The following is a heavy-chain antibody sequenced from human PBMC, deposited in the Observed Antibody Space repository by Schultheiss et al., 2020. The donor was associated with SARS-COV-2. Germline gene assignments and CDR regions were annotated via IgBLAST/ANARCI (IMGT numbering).Heavy chain of an antibody. CDR1: GGSISSSSYY. D-gene: IGHD5-24*01. V-gene: IGHV4-39*01. Sequence: SETLSLTCTVSGGSISSSSYYWSWIRQPPGKGLEWIGYIYYSGSTYYNPSLKSRVIISVDTSKNQFSLKLSPVTAADTAVYYCARLRDFNWFDLWGQGTLVTVSS. CDR2: IYYSGST. J-gene: IGHJ5*02. CDR3: ARLRDFNWFDL.